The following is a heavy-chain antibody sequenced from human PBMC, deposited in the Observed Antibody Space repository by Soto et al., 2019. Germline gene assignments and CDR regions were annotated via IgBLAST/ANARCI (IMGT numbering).Heavy chain of an antibody. CDR2: INHSGST. V-gene: IGHV4-34*01. J-gene: IGHJ6*02. Sequence: SETLSLTCAVYGGSFSGYYWSWIRQPPGKGLEWIGEINHSGSTNYNPSLKSRVTISVDTSKNQFSLKLSSVTAADTAVYYCARGYNWSDYLNYYNCMDVWGQGTTVTVSS. D-gene: IGHD1-20*01. CDR3: ARGYNWSDYLNYYNCMDV. CDR1: GGSFSGYY.